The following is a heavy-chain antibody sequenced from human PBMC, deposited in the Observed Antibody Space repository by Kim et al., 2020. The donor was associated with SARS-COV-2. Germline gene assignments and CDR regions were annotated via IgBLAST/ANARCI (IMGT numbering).Heavy chain of an antibody. V-gene: IGHV3-74*01. J-gene: IGHJ4*02. D-gene: IGHD2-21*02. CDR1: GFTFSSYW. CDR3: AREPTVVTPEDYFDY. Sequence: GGSLRLSCAASGFTFSSYWMHWVRQAPGKGLVWVSRINSGGSSTNYADSVKGRFTISRDNAKNTLYLQMNSLRAEDTAVYYCAREPTVVTPEDYFDYWGQGTLVTVSS. CDR2: INSGGSST.